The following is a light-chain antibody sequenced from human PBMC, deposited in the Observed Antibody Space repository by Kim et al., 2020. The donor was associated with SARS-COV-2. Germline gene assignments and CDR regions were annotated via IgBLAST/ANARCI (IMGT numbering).Light chain of an antibody. CDR1: QSVSSN. CDR3: QNYNDWVWT. CDR2: GAS. Sequence: EIVMTQSPATLSVSPGERATLSCRASQSVSSNLAWYQQKPGQAPRLLIYGASTRATGIPARFSGSGSGTEFTLTITSLQSEDFAVYYCQNYNDWVWTFGQGTKVDIK. V-gene: IGKV3-15*01. J-gene: IGKJ1*01.